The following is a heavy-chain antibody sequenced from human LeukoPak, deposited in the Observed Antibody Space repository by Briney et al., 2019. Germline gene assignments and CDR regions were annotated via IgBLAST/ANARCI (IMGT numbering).Heavy chain of an antibody. V-gene: IGHV4-59*08. J-gene: IGHJ4*02. D-gene: IGHD6-13*01. CDR3: ARHDARSSWYGY. Sequence: SETLSLTCTVSGGSISSYYWSWIRQPPGKGLEWIGYIYYSGSTNYNPPLKSRVTISVDTSKNQFSLKLSSVTAADTAVYYCARHDARSSWYGYWGQGTLVTVSS. CDR1: GGSISSYY. CDR2: IYYSGST.